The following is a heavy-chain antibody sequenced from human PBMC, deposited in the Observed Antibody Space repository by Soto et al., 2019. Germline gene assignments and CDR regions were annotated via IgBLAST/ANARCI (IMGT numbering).Heavy chain of an antibody. CDR2: ISYDGSNK. V-gene: IGHV3-30-3*01. D-gene: IGHD3-22*01. Sequence: GGSLRLSCAASGFTFSSYAMHWVRQAPGKGLEWVAVISYDGSNKYYADSVKGRFTISRDNSKNTLYLQMNSLRAEDTAVYYWARDWEPTNYYDITPILVYWGQGTLVT. CDR3: ARDWEPTNYYDITPILVY. J-gene: IGHJ4*02. CDR1: GFTFSSYA.